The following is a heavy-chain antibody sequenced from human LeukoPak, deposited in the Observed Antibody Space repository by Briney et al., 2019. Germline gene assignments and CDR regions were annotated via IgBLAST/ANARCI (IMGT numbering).Heavy chain of an antibody. J-gene: IGHJ4*02. V-gene: IGHV1-2*02. CDR1: GYTFTGYY. CDR2: INPNSGGT. Sequence: ASVTVSCKASGYTFTGYYMHWVRQAPGQGLEWMGWINPNSGGTNYAQKFQGRVTMTRDTSISTAYMELSRPRSDDTAVYYCARGRSMSSGWYVDYWGQGTLVTVSS. D-gene: IGHD6-19*01. CDR3: ARGRSMSSGWYVDY.